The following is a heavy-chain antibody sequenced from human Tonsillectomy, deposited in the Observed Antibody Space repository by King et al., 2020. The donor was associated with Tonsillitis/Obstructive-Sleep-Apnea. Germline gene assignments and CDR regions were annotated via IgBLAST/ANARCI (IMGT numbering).Heavy chain of an antibody. V-gene: IGHV5-51*01. Sequence: QLVQSGAEVKKPGESLKISCKGSGYGFTNYWIGWVRQMPGKGLEWMGLIYPGDSDTKYSPSFQGQVTISADKSISTAYLQWSSLKASDTAMYYCATLVAYSSSSDCFDYWGQGTQVTVSS. CDR3: ATLVAYSSSSDCFDY. J-gene: IGHJ4*02. CDR2: IYPGDSDT. D-gene: IGHD6-6*01. CDR1: GYGFTNYW.